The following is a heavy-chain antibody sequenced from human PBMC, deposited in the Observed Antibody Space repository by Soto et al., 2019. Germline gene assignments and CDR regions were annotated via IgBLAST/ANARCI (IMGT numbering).Heavy chain of an antibody. V-gene: IGHV3-30-3*01. CDR3: ARVSVLRYFDWLSLTYYYYYYGMDV. CDR1: GFTFSSYA. J-gene: IGHJ6*02. CDR2: ISYDGSNK. D-gene: IGHD3-9*01. Sequence: GGSLRLSCAASGFTFSSYAMHWVRQAPGKGLEWVAVISYDGSNKYYADSVKGRFTISRDNSKNTLYLQMNSLRAEDTAVYYCARVSVLRYFDWLSLTYYYYYYGMDVWGQGTTVTVSS.